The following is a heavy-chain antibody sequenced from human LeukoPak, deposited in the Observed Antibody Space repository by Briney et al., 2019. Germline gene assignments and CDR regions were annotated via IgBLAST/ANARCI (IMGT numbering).Heavy chain of an antibody. J-gene: IGHJ6*02. D-gene: IGHD5-18*01. Sequence: SETLSLTCTVSGGSISSYYWSWIRQPPGKGLEWIGYIYYSGSTNYNPSLKSRFTISVDTSKNQFSLKLSSVNAADTAVYYCARHDVDTDMGDYYYGMDVWGQGNTVTVSS. V-gene: IGHV4-59*08. CDR3: ARHDVDTDMGDYYYGMDV. CDR1: GGSISSYY. CDR2: IYYSGST.